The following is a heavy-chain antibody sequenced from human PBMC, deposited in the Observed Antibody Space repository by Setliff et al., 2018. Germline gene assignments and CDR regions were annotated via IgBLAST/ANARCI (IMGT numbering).Heavy chain of an antibody. CDR2: ISGSSVDT. V-gene: IGHV3-23*01. CDR3: ARYVHFANHFDY. D-gene: IGHD2-15*01. Sequence: PGGSLRLSCAASGFTFSSYAMSWVRQTPGKGLEWVSGISGSSVDTYYVDSVKGRFTISRDNSKNTLYLQMRSLRSDDTAVYYCARYVHFANHFDYWGQGTLVTVSS. CDR1: GFTFSSYA. J-gene: IGHJ4*02.